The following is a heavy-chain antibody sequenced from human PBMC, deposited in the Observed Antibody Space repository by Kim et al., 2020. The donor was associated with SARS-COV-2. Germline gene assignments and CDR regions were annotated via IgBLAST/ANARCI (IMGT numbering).Heavy chain of an antibody. D-gene: IGHD6-19*01. J-gene: IGHJ5*01. CDR1: GYTFSNYV. V-gene: IGHV1-3*01. Sequence: ASVKVSCKASGYTFSNYVMHWVRQAPGQRLECMGWINAGIANAKYSQKFQGRVTITRDTSATTAYMELSSLSSEDTAVYYCARGAAVAGNWFDSWGQGTL. CDR2: INAGIANA. CDR3: ARGAAVAGNWFDS.